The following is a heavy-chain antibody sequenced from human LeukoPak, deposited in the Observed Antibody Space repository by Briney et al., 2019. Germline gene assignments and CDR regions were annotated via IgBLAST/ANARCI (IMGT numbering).Heavy chain of an antibody. D-gene: IGHD6-19*01. CDR1: GGSFSGYY. J-gene: IGHJ4*02. V-gene: IGHV4-34*01. Sequence: SETLSLTCAVYGGSFSGYYWSWIRQPPGKGLEWIGEINHSGSTNYNPSLKSRVTISVDTSKNQFSLKLSSVTAADTAVYYCARRSDGIAVAGNLDYWGQGTLVTVSS. CDR3: ARRSDGIAVAGNLDY. CDR2: INHSGST.